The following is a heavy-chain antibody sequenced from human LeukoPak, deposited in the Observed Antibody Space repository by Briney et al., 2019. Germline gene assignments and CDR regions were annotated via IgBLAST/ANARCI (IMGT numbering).Heavy chain of an antibody. J-gene: IGHJ4*02. CDR1: GASLSTSS. CDR3: ARHFSNGWSDK. CDR2: IYYSGTA. V-gene: IGHV4-59*08. D-gene: IGHD6-19*01. Sequence: SETLSLTCTVSGASLSTSSWTWIRQPPGEGLECIGFIYYSGTAHYHPSLKSRVTISLDTSKNQFSLRLSAVTAADTAVYYCARHFSNGWSDKWGQGTLVTVS.